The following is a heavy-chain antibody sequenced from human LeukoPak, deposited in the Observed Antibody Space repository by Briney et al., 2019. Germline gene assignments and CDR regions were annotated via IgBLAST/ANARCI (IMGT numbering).Heavy chain of an antibody. CDR1: GGTISSYY. Sequence: SETLSLTCTVSGGTISSYYWGWIRQPPGKGLEWMGYIYYSGSTNYNPSLKSRVTISVDTSKNQFSLKLSSVTAADTAVYYCARRRVVNPLYDAFDIWGQGTMVTVSS. CDR2: IYYSGST. V-gene: IGHV4-59*08. J-gene: IGHJ3*02. D-gene: IGHD2-2*01. CDR3: ARRRVVNPLYDAFDI.